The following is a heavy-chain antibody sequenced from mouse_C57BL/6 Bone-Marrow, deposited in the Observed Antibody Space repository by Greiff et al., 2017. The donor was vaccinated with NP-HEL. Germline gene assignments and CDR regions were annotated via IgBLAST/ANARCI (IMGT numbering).Heavy chain of an antibody. D-gene: IGHD2-1*01. CDR2: ISYDGSN. J-gene: IGHJ3*01. CDR1: GYSITSGYY. V-gene: IGHV3-6*01. CDR3: ARGSTISFAY. Sequence: EVKLQESGPGLVKPSQSLSLTCSVTGYSITSGYYWNWIRQFPGNKLEWMGYISYDGSNNYNPSLKNRISITRDTSKNQFFLKLNSVTTEDTATYYCARGSTISFAYWGQGTLVTVSA.